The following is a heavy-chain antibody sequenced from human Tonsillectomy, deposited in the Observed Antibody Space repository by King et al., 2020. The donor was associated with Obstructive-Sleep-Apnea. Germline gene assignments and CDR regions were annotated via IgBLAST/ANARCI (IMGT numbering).Heavy chain of an antibody. V-gene: IGHV3-48*04. J-gene: IGHJ4*02. CDR3: ASSGDILTGYYFDY. CDR1: GFSFSSYS. D-gene: IGHD3-9*01. CDR2: ISSSSSTI. Sequence: EVQLVESGGGLVQPGGSLRLSCAASGFSFSSYSMNWVRQAPGKGLEWVSYISSSSSTIYYADSVKGRFTISRDNAKNSLYLQMNSLRAEDSAVYSCASSGDILTGYYFDYWGQETLVTVSS.